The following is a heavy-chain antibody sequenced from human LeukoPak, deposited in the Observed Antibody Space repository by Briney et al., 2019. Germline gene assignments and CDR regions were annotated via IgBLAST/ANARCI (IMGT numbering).Heavy chain of an antibody. CDR1: GFTFSSYA. CDR2: ISYDGSNK. Sequence: AGGSLRLSCAASGFTFSSYAMHWVRQAPGKGLEWVAVISYDGSNKYYADSVKGRFTISRDNAKNSLYLQMNSLRAEDTAVYYCARGPRYCSSTSCYFDYYYGMDVWGQGTTVTVSS. CDR3: ARGPRYCSSTSCYFDYYYGMDV. V-gene: IGHV3-30*04. D-gene: IGHD2-2*01. J-gene: IGHJ6*02.